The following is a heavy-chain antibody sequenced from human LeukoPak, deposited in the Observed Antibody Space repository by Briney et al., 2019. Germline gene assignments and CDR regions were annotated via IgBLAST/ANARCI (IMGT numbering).Heavy chain of an antibody. CDR3: ARNQQLGGHSYYYYGMDV. CDR2: ISSSSSYI. CDR1: GFTFSSYS. V-gene: IGHV3-21*04. D-gene: IGHD3-16*01. J-gene: IGHJ6*02. Sequence: KPGGSLRLSCAASGFTFSSYSMNWVRQAPGKGLEWVSSISSSSSYIYYADSVKGRFTISRDNSKNTLYLQMNSLRADDTAIYYCARNQQLGGHSYYYYGMDVWGQGTTVTVSS.